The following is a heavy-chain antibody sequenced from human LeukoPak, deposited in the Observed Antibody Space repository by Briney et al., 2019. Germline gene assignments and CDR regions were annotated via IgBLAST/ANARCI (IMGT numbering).Heavy chain of an antibody. CDR1: GFTFSSYW. Sequence: RGSLRLSCAASGFTFSSYWMHWVRQAPGKGLVWVSHINSDGSSTTYADSVKGRFTISRDNAKNTLYLQMNSLRAEDTAVYYCAIPATTETTDYFDYWGQGILVTVSS. CDR2: INSDGSST. J-gene: IGHJ4*02. D-gene: IGHD4-17*01. CDR3: AIPATTETTDYFDY. V-gene: IGHV3-74*01.